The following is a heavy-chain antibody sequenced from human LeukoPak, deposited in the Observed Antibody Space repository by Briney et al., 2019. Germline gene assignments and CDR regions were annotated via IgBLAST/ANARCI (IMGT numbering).Heavy chain of an antibody. Sequence: GGSLRLSCAASGFTFSSYEMNWVRQAPRKGPEWVSYISSSGSTIYYADSVKGRFTISRDNAKNSLYLQMNSLRAEDTAVYYCARDSYYNSSGYYYVFDYWGQGTLVTVSS. CDR2: ISSSGSTI. CDR1: GFTFSSYE. V-gene: IGHV3-48*03. J-gene: IGHJ4*02. D-gene: IGHD3-22*01. CDR3: ARDSYYNSSGYYYVFDY.